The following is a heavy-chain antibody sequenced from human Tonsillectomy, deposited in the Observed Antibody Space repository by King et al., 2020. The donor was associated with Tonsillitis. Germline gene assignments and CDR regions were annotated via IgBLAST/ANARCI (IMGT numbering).Heavy chain of an antibody. D-gene: IGHD3-16*01. CDR2: THPGDSDT. CDR1: GYSFSTYW. V-gene: IGHV5-51*03. CDR3: ARLEGGSPYYYYYMDV. Sequence: QLVQSGAEVKKPGDSLKISCRGTGYSFSTYWIGWVRQMPGKGLEWMGITHPGDSDTRYSPSFQGQVTISADKSIDTAYMQWSSLKASDTAIYYCARLEGGSPYYYYYMDVWGKRDHSHRLL. J-gene: IGHJ6*03.